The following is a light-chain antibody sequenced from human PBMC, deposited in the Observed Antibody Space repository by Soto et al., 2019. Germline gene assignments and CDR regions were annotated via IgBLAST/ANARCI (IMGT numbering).Light chain of an antibody. Sequence: QSALTQPPSASGSPGQSVTISCTGTSSDVGAYNSVSWYQQHPGKAPRLMIYEVNKRPSGVPDRFSGSKSGNMASLTVSGLQAEDEADYYCTSHGGSNNFWVFGGGTKLTVL. CDR2: EVN. CDR3: TSHGGSNNFWV. CDR1: SSDVGAYNS. V-gene: IGLV2-8*01. J-gene: IGLJ3*02.